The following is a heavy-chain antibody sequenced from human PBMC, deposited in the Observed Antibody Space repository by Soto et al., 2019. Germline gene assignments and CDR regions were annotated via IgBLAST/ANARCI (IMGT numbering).Heavy chain of an antibody. CDR2: ISDYNGNT. J-gene: IGHJ6*02. Sequence: QVQLVQSGVEVKKAGASVKVSCKASGYTFSSYGISWARQAPGQGLEWMGWISDYNGNTHYAQKFQGRLIMTTDTSTRKPYLELRGLRSDDTAVYFSAREGYYSGSWTYSPPRYYGMDVWGQGTTVTVSS. CDR1: GYTFSSYG. D-gene: IGHD3-10*01. V-gene: IGHV1-18*01. CDR3: AREGYYSGSWTYSPPRYYGMDV.